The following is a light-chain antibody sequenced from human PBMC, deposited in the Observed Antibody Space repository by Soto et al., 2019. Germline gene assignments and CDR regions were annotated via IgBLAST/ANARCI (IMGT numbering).Light chain of an antibody. V-gene: IGLV1-44*01. J-gene: IGLJ2*01. Sequence: QSVLTQPPSASATPGQRVTISCSGGSSNIGSNTVNWYQQLPGTAPKLLIYDNTNRPSGVPDRFSGSKSGTSASLAITGLQAEDEADYYCQSFDSSFIGLVFGGGTKLTVL. CDR3: QSFDSSFIGLV. CDR1: SSNIGSNT. CDR2: DNT.